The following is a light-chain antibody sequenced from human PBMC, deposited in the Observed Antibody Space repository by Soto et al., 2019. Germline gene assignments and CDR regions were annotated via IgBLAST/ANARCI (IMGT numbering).Light chain of an antibody. Sequence: IVLIQSPATLSVSPWEIATLSCRASQNISNYLICYQQKPGQAPRLLIYDVSNRATDIPARFSGSGSGTDFTPTISSLEPEDLAVYYCQQRSNCPRTFGQGTKVDIK. CDR1: QNISNY. J-gene: IGKJ1*01. CDR2: DVS. V-gene: IGKV3-11*01. CDR3: QQRSNCPRT.